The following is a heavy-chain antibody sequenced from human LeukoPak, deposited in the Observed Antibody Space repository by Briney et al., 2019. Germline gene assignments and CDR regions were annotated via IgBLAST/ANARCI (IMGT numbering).Heavy chain of an antibody. CDR1: GGSFSGYY. CDR3: ARGGRTIFGVVIVKRGMDV. J-gene: IGHJ6*02. CDR2: INHSGST. Sequence: SETLSLTCAVYGGSFSGYYWSWIRQPPGKGLEWIGEINHSGSTNYNPSLKSRVTISVDTSKNQFSLKLSSVTAADTAVYYCARGGRTIFGVVIVKRGMDVWGQGTTVTVSS. D-gene: IGHD3-3*01. V-gene: IGHV4-34*01.